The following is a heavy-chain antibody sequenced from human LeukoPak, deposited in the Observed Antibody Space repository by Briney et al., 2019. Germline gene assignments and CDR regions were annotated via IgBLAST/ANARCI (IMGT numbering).Heavy chain of an antibody. V-gene: IGHV3-73*01. CDR1: GFTFSDSA. J-gene: IGHJ4*02. CDR2: IRSKANSYAT. D-gene: IGHD2-2*01. Sequence: GGSLRLSCAASGFTFSDSAIHWVRQASGKGLEWVGRIRSKANSYATAYAASVKGRFTISRDDSKNTAYLQMNSLKIEDTAVYYCARDRGYCSSTSCYAGYFDYWGQGTLVTVSS. CDR3: ARDRGYCSSTSCYAGYFDY.